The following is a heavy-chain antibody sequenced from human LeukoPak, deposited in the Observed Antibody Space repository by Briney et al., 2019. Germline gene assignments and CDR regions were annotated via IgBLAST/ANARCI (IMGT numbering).Heavy chain of an antibody. J-gene: IGHJ4*02. CDR2: IHHGGTT. Sequence: SQTLSLTRTVSGGSINSGNYYWGWIRQHPEKGLEWIANIHHGGTTYYNPSLKSRVTISIDTSKKEFSLMLTSVTAADPAVYYCARGDSYGSFDYWGQGILVTVSS. V-gene: IGHV4-31*03. CDR3: ARGDSYGSFDY. D-gene: IGHD5-18*01. CDR1: GGSINSGNYY.